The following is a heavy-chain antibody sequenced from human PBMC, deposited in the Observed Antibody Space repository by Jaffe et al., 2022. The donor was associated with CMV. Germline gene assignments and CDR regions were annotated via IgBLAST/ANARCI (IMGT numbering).Heavy chain of an antibody. CDR3: ARIPTYYYDSSGYYSPHYYYYGMDV. Sequence: QVTLRESGPALVKPTQTLTLTCTFSGFSLSTSGMCVSWIRQPPGKALEWLALIDWDDDKYYSTSLKTRLTISKDTSKNQVVLTMTNMDPVDTATYYCARIPTYYYDSSGYYSPHYYYYGMDVWGQGTTVTVSS. V-gene: IGHV2-70*01. CDR1: GFSLSTSGMC. J-gene: IGHJ6*02. CDR2: IDWDDDK. D-gene: IGHD3-22*01.